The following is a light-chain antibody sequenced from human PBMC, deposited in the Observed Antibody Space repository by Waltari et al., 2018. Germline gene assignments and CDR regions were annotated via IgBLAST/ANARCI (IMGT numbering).Light chain of an antibody. Sequence: QSALTQPASVSGSPGQSLTIPCTGTSSDVGGYNYVSWYQQPPGKAPKLMIYDVSKRPSGVSKRFSGSKSGSTASLTISGLQAEDEADYYCNSYTSSSTLIFGGGTKLTVL. CDR1: SSDVGGYNY. V-gene: IGLV2-14*03. CDR3: NSYTSSSTLI. CDR2: DVS. J-gene: IGLJ2*01.